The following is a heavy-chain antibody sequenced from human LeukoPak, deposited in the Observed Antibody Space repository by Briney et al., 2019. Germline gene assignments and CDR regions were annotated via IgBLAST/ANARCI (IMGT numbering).Heavy chain of an antibody. Sequence: GGSLRLSCTASGFTFSDYAMSWVRQAPGKGLEWVSGISGSGGSIRYADSVKGRFIISRDNSKNTLYLQMNSLRAEDTAVYYCAKGGDGYNYYFDYWGQGTLVTVSS. CDR2: ISGSGGSI. V-gene: IGHV3-23*01. CDR3: AKGGDGYNYYFDY. J-gene: IGHJ4*02. D-gene: IGHD5-24*01. CDR1: GFTFSDYA.